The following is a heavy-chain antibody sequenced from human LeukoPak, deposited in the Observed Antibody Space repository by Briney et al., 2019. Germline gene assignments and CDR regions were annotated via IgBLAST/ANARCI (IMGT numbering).Heavy chain of an antibody. Sequence: ASVKVSCKASGYTFTGYYMHWVRQARGQGLEWRGWINPNSGGTNFAQKFQGRVTMTRDTSISTVYMELSSLRSDDTAAYYCARKQYPYYSDSRGPFASWGQGTLVTVSS. CDR2: INPNSGGT. CDR1: GYTFTGYY. D-gene: IGHD3-22*01. J-gene: IGHJ5*01. CDR3: ARKQYPYYSDSRGPFAS. V-gene: IGHV1-2*02.